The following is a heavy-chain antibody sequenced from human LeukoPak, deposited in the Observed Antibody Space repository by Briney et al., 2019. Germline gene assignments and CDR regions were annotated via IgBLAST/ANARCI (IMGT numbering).Heavy chain of an antibody. Sequence: GASVKVSCTASGYTFTSYGISWVRQAPGQGLEWMGWISAYNGNTNYAQKLQGRVTMTTDTSTSTAYMELRSLRSDDTAVYYCARGFPHYDSSLGDFDYWGQGTLVTVSS. J-gene: IGHJ4*02. D-gene: IGHD3-22*01. CDR2: ISAYNGNT. V-gene: IGHV1-18*01. CDR3: ARGFPHYDSSLGDFDY. CDR1: GYTFTSYG.